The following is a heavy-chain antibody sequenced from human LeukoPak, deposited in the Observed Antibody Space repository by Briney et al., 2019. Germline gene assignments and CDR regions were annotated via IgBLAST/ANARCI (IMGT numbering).Heavy chain of an antibody. CDR3: AKADYGDYTVDP. V-gene: IGHV1-18*01. D-gene: IGHD4-17*01. J-gene: IGHJ5*02. CDR2: ISAYNGNT. Sequence: GASVKVSCKASGYTFTSYGISWVRQAPGQGLEWMGWISAYNGNTNYAQKLQGRVTITTDESTSTAYMELSSLRSEDTAVYYCAKADYGDYTVDPWGQGTLVTVSS. CDR1: GYTFTSYG.